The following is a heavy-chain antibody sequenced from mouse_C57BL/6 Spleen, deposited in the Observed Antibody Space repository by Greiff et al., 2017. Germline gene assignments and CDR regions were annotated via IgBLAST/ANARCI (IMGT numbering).Heavy chain of an antibody. Sequence: VQLQQSGPELVKPGASVKISCKASGYSFTGYYMHWVKQSHGNILDWIGYIYPYNGVSSYNQKFKGKATLTVDKSSSTAYMELRSLTSEDSAVYDCASTVVATDYAMDYWGQGTSVTVSS. V-gene: IGHV1-31*01. CDR2: IYPYNGVS. CDR3: ASTVVATDYAMDY. CDR1: GYSFTGYY. D-gene: IGHD1-1*01. J-gene: IGHJ4*01.